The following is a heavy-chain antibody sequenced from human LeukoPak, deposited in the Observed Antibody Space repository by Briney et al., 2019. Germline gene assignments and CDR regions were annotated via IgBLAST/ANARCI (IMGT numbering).Heavy chain of an antibody. V-gene: IGHV4-59*01. J-gene: IGHJ4*02. CDR2: IYYSGST. CDR1: GGSISGYY. CDR3: ARRPYCGGDCYYDY. D-gene: IGHD2-21*02. Sequence: SETLSLTCTVSGGSISGYYWSWIRQPPGKGLELIGYIYYSGSTNYNASLKSRVTISVDTSKNQVSLKLNSVTAADTAVYYCARRPYCGGDCYYDYWGQGTLVTVSS.